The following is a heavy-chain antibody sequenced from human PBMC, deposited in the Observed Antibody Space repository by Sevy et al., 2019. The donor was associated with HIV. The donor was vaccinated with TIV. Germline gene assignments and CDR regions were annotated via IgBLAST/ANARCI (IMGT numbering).Heavy chain of an antibody. D-gene: IGHD2-2*02. CDR2: INPKSGGT. Sequence: ASVKVSSKASGYTFTDYYIHWVRQAPGQGLEWMGCINPKSGGTNYARKYHGRVTMTRDTSISTAYMELSRLRSDDTAVYYCARVVEPAGIDPYYYGVDVWGPGATVTVSS. V-gene: IGHV1-2*02. CDR3: ARVVEPAGIDPYYYGVDV. CDR1: GYTFTDYY. J-gene: IGHJ6*02.